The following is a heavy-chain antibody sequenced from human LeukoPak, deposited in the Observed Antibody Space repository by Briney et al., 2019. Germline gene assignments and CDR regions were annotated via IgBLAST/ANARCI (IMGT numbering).Heavy chain of an antibody. CDR1: GGSFSGYY. Sequence: PSETLSLTCAVYGGSFSGYYWSWIRQPPGKGLEWIGEINHSGSTNYNPSLKSRVTISVDTSKNQFSLKLSSVTAADTAVYYWARGWYYYGSGSPLHIWGQGTMVTVSS. J-gene: IGHJ3*02. V-gene: IGHV4-34*01. CDR2: INHSGST. D-gene: IGHD3-10*01. CDR3: ARGWYYYGSGSPLHI.